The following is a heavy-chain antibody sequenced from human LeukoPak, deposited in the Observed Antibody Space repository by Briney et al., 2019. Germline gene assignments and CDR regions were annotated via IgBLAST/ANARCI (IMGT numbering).Heavy chain of an antibody. V-gene: IGHV3-23*01. D-gene: IGHD3-10*01. Sequence: GGSLRLSCAASGFTFSNYAMNWVRQAAGKGLEWVSSITGGGQTFYADSVKGRFTVSRDNSRSTLYLQMNSLRPEDTAIYYCAREGYYGSGSPPSLYFDYWGQGTLVTVSS. CDR3: AREGYYGSGSPPSLYFDY. CDR1: GFTFSNYA. CDR2: ITGGGQT. J-gene: IGHJ4*02.